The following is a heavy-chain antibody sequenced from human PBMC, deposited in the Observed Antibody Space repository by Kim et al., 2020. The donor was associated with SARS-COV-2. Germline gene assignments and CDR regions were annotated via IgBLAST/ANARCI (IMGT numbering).Heavy chain of an antibody. J-gene: IGHJ4*02. Sequence: GGSLRLSCAVSGFTFSSYAMSWVRQAPGKGLEWVAGISGRGGSTYYADSGKGRFTIARDKSKNTLYLQMNSLRAEDTAVYYCAKAHDPGIVAAVFDSWGQGTLVTVSS. CDR1: GFTFSSYA. D-gene: IGHD1-26*01. CDR3: AKAHDPGIVAAVFDS. CDR2: ISGRGGST. V-gene: IGHV3-23*01.